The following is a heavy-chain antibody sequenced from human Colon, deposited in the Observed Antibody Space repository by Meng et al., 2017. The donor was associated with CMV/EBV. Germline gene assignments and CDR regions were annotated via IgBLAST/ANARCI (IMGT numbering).Heavy chain of an antibody. CDR3: ARVLVVPADYYTMDV. CDR2: ISPYNGNT. V-gene: IGHV1-18*01. Sequence: ASVKVSCKASGYTFTTYSITWVRQAPGQGLEWMGLISPYNGNTKYAQRLQDRVTMTTDTSTGTAYMELRSLRSDDAAVYFCARVLVVPADYYTMDVWGQGITVTVSS. CDR1: GYTFTTYS. D-gene: IGHD2-2*01. J-gene: IGHJ6*02.